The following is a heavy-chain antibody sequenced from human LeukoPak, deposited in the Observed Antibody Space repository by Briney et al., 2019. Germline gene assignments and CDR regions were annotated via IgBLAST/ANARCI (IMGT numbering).Heavy chain of an antibody. CDR2: ISSSGSTI. Sequence: GGSLRLSCAASGFTFSSYEMNWVRQAPGKGLEWVSYISSSGSTIYYADSVKGRFTISRDNAKNSLYLQMNSLRAEDTAVYYCARVLSYGDYGYYYNYMDVWGKGTTVTISS. CDR3: ARVLSYGDYGYYYNYMDV. D-gene: IGHD4-17*01. J-gene: IGHJ6*03. V-gene: IGHV3-48*03. CDR1: GFTFSSYE.